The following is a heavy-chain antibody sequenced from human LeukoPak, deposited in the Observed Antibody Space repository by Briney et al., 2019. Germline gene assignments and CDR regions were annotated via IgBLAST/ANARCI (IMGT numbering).Heavy chain of an antibody. Sequence: PGGSLRLSCAASGFTFSSYAMSWVRQAPGKGLEWVSAISGSGGSTYYADSVKGRFTISRDNSKNTLYLQMGSLRAEDMAVYYCARSVYYNPPPPPQPPPIVVVPAAKETCDYWGQGTLVTVSS. CDR1: GFTFSSYA. D-gene: IGHD2-2*01. V-gene: IGHV3-23*01. CDR2: ISGSGGST. J-gene: IGHJ4*02. CDR3: ARSVYYNPPPPPQPPPIVVVPAAKETCDY.